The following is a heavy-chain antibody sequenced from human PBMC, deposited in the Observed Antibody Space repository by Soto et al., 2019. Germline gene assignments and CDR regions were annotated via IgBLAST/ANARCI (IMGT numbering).Heavy chain of an antibody. CDR3: ARSPGGYYID. V-gene: IGHV3-74*01. Sequence: EVQLVESGGGLVQPGGSLRLSCADSGFSFSSYWMHWVRQGPGNGLVWVSRITTDGSSTNYADSVKGRFTISRDNAKNTVYLQMNSLRAEDTAVYYCARSPGGYYIDWGQGTMVTVSS. CDR2: ITTDGSST. D-gene: IGHD3-9*01. CDR1: GFSFSSYW. J-gene: IGHJ3*01.